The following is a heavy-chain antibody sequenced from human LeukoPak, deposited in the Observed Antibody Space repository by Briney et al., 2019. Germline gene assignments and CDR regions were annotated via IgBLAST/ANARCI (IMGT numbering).Heavy chain of an antibody. CDR1: GFTFSSYS. CDR2: ISSSSSYI. CDR3: ARDPGLSGAFDI. J-gene: IGHJ3*02. V-gene: IGHV3-21*01. Sequence: GGSLRLSCAASGFTFSSYSMNWVRQAPGKGLEWVSSISSSSSYIYYADLVNGRFTISRDNANNSLYLQMNSLRAEDTAVYYCARDPGLSGAFDIWGQGTMVTVSS. D-gene: IGHD1-14*01.